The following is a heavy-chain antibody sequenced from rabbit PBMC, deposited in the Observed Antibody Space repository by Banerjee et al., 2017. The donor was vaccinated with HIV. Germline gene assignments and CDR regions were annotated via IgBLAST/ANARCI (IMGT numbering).Heavy chain of an antibody. J-gene: IGHJ4*01. CDR2: IDPVFRST. V-gene: IGHV1S47*01. Sequence: QEQLVESGGGLVQPGRSLTLSCKASGFDFSSYGVSWVRQAPGKGLEWIGYIDPVFRSTYYASWVNGRFTISSHNAQNAVFLQMTSLTAADTATYFCARAAGYAGYGYATGFNLWGPGTLVT. D-gene: IGHD6-1*01. CDR3: ARAAGYAGYGYATGFNL. CDR1: GFDFSSYG.